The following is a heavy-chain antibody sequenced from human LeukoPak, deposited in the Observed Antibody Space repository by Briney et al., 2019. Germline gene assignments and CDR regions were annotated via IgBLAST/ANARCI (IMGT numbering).Heavy chain of an antibody. CDR3: AKDSGTTVVTPSYGMDV. V-gene: IGHV3-23*01. J-gene: IGHJ6*02. Sequence: GGSLRLSCAASGFTFSSYAMSWVRQPPGKGLEWVAGISGSGGSTYYAVCVKGRFTISRDSSKDTLYLQMNSLRAEDTALYYCAKDSGTTVVTPSYGMDVWGQGTTVTVSS. D-gene: IGHD4-17*01. CDR1: GFTFSSYA. CDR2: ISGSGGST.